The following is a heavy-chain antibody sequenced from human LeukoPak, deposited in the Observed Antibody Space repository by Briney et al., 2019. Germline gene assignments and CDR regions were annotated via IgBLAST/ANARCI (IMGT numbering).Heavy chain of an antibody. CDR2: ISGSGGST. V-gene: IGHV3-23*01. Sequence: GGSLRLSCAACGFTFSNYAMSWARQPPGKGLEWVSAISGSGGSTYYADSVKGRFTISRDNAKNTLYLQMNSLRAEDTAVYYCTKGTIWLPFDYWGQGTLVTVSS. J-gene: IGHJ4*02. CDR1: GFTFSNYA. CDR3: TKGTIWLPFDY. D-gene: IGHD5-18*01.